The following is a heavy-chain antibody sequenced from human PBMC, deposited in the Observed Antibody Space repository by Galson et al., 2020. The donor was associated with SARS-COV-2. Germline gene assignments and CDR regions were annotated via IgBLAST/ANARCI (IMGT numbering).Heavy chain of an antibody. D-gene: IGHD3-9*01. J-gene: IGHJ6*03. CDR1: GYTSTSYA. V-gene: IGHV7-4-1*02. CDR2: INTNTGNP. CDR3: ARDYDILTGYRLYYYYYMDV. Sequence: ASVTVSCKASGYTSTSYAMNWVRQAPGQGLEWMGWINTNTGNPTYAQGFTGRFVFSLDTSVSTAYLQISSLKAEDTAVYYCARDYDILTGYRLYYYYYMDVWGKGTTVTVSS.